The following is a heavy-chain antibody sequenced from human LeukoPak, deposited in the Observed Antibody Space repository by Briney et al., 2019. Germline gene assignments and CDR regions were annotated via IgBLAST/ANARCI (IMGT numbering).Heavy chain of an antibody. J-gene: IGHJ4*02. Sequence: PGGSLRLSCAASGFTFNSHWMHWVRQAPGKGLMWVSTVSPVGTDTNYADSVRGRFTISRDNAKNTLYLQMNSLRAEDTAVYYCAKGYTYGSDWGQGTLVTVSS. CDR2: VSPVGTDT. V-gene: IGHV3-74*01. CDR3: AKGYTYGSD. D-gene: IGHD5-18*01. CDR1: GFTFNSHW.